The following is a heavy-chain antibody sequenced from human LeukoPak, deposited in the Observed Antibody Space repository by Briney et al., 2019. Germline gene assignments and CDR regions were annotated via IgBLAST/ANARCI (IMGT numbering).Heavy chain of an antibody. CDR3: ARFSRHDAFDI. Sequence: GGSLRLSCAASGFTVSSNYMSWVRQAPGEGLEWVSVIYSGGSTYYADSVKGRFTISRDNSKNTPYLQMNSLRAEDTAVYYCARFSRHDAFDIWGQGTMVTVSS. CDR1: GFTVSSNY. CDR2: IYSGGST. V-gene: IGHV3-66*01. J-gene: IGHJ3*02.